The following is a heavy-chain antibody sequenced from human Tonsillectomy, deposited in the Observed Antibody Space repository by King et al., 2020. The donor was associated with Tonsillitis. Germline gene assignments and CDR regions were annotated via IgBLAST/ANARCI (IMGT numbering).Heavy chain of an antibody. D-gene: IGHD2-2*01. J-gene: IGHJ4*02. CDR1: RFTFSSYA. V-gene: IGHV3-23*04. CDR3: VKGSSYFAS. Sequence: VQLVESGGGLVQPGGSLRLSCAASRFTFSSYAMSWVRQAPGKGLEWVSSISDGGSDTYYADSVKGRFAISRDNSKSTLFLQMNSLRAEDTALYYCVKGSSYFASWGQGTLVTVSS. CDR2: ISDGGSDT.